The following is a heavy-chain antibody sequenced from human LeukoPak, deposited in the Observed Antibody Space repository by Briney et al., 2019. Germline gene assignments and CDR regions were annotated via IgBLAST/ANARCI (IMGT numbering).Heavy chain of an antibody. Sequence: SQTLSLTCAISGDSVSSNSAAWNWIRQSPSRGLEWLGRTYYRSKWYNDYVVSVKSRITINPDTSKNQFALQLNSVTPEDTAVYYCARVEEQWLVVDYWGQGTLVTVSS. CDR3: ARVEEQWLVVDY. J-gene: IGHJ4*02. CDR1: GDSVSSNSAA. D-gene: IGHD6-19*01. CDR2: TYYRSKWYN. V-gene: IGHV6-1*01.